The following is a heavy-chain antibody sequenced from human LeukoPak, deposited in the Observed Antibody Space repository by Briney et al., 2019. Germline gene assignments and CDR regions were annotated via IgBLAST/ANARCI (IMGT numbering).Heavy chain of an antibody. V-gene: IGHV3-9*01. CDR2: ISWSSGTI. CDR3: TRVRCTSGICPCRPIDY. Sequence: PGGSLRLSCTASGFTFNDYAMHWVRQAPGKGLEWVSGISWSSGTIDYADSVKGRFTISRDNSKNTLYLQMNTLRAEDTALYYCTRVRCTSGICPCRPIDYWGEGSLVTVPS. J-gene: IGHJ4*02. D-gene: IGHD1-26*01. CDR1: GFTFNDYA.